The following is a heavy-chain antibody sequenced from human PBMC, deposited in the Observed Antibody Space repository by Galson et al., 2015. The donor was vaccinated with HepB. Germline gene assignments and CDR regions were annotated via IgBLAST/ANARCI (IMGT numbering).Heavy chain of an antibody. CDR2: IAYDGGIQ. D-gene: IGHD5-12*01. CDR1: GFPFSSYG. J-gene: IGHJ6*02. V-gene: IGHV3-30*18. CDR3: AKIYSAYAPRSFYGMDV. Sequence: SLRLSCAASGFPFSSYGMHWVRQAPGKGMEWVAVIAYDGGIQYYADSVKGRFTISRDNSKNTLYLQMNSLRAEDTAVYYCAKIYSAYAPRSFYGMDVWGQGTTVTVSS.